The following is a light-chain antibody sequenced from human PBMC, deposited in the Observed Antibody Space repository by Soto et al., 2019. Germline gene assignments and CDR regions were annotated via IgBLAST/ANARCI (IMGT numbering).Light chain of an antibody. CDR1: QGIRNE. V-gene: IGKV1-6*01. CDR3: LQDSKYPRK. J-gene: IGKJ1*01. Sequence: AIQMTQSPSSLSASVGDRVTITCRASQGIRNELGWYQQRPGKAPKLLIYAASTLESGVPSRFSASGSGTDFTLTISSLRPEDFATYYCLQDSKYPRKFGQGTKVEIK. CDR2: AAS.